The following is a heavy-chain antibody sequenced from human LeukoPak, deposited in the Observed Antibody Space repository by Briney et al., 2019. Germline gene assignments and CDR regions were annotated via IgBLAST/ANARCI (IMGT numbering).Heavy chain of an antibody. J-gene: IGHJ4*02. CDR1: GFTFSSYG. D-gene: IGHD4-17*01. CDR3: AKDGVAYGDYEGSDY. CDR2: ISYDGSNK. Sequence: GRSLRLSCAASGFTFSSYGMHWVRQAPGKGLEWVAVISYDGSNKYYADSVKGRFTISRDNSKNTLYLQMNSLRAEDTAVYYCAKDGVAYGDYEGSDYWGQGTLVTVSS. V-gene: IGHV3-30*18.